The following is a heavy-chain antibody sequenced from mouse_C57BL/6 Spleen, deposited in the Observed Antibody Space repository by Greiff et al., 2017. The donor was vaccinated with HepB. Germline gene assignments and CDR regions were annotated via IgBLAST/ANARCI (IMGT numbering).Heavy chain of an antibody. CDR2: ISDGGSYT. CDR3: ARDRGQLRLWFAY. CDR1: GFTFSSYA. J-gene: IGHJ3*01. D-gene: IGHD3-2*02. V-gene: IGHV5-4*01. Sequence: EVKLVESGGGLVKPGGSLKLSCAASGFTFSSYAMSWVRQTPEKRLEWVATISDGGSYTYYPDNVKGRFTISRDNAKNNLYLQMSHLKSEDTAMYYCARDRGQLRLWFAYWGQGTLVTVSA.